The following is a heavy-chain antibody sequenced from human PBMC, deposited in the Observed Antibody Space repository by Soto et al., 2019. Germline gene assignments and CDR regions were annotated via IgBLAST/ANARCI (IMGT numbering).Heavy chain of an antibody. V-gene: IGHV5-10-1*01. CDR2: IDPSDSYT. Sequence: PGESLKISCKGSGYSFTSYWISWVRQMPGKGLEWMGRIDPSDSYTNYSPSFQGHVTISADKSISTAYLQWSSLKASDTAMYYCARHIAVAGPDYYYYGMDVWGQGTTVTVSS. D-gene: IGHD6-19*01. CDR1: GYSFTSYW. J-gene: IGHJ6*02. CDR3: ARHIAVAGPDYYYYGMDV.